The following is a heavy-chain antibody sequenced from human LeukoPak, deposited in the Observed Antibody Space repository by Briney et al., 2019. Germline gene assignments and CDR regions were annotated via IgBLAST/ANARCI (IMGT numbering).Heavy chain of an antibody. J-gene: IGHJ4*02. D-gene: IGHD5-18*01. CDR3: ARKLWSKTIDY. CDR1: GGSFSGYY. Sequence: LETLSLTCAVYGGSFSGYYWSWIRRPPGKGLEWIGEINHSGSTNYNPSLKSRVTISVDTSKNQFSLKLSSVTAADTAVYYCARKLWSKTIDYWGQGTLVTVSS. V-gene: IGHV4-34*01. CDR2: INHSGST.